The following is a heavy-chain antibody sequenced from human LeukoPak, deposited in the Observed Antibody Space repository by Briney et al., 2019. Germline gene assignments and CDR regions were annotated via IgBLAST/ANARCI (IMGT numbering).Heavy chain of an antibody. D-gene: IGHD4-17*01. J-gene: IGHJ4*02. CDR3: ARVMTTVTIYFDY. Sequence: ASVKVSCKASGYTFTGYYMHWVRQAPGQGLEWMGWINPNSGGTNYPQKFQGRVTMTRDTSISTAYMELSRLRSDDTAVYYCARVMTTVTIYFDYWGQGTLVTVSS. CDR2: INPNSGGT. V-gene: IGHV1-2*02. CDR1: GYTFTGYY.